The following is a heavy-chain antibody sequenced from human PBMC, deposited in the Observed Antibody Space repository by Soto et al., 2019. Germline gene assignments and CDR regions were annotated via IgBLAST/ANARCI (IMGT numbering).Heavy chain of an antibody. J-gene: IGHJ6*04. D-gene: IGHD2-2*01. CDR1: GYTFTSYG. CDR3: AIICSRTSCYYYYGMDV. V-gene: IGHV1-18*04. CDR2: ISAYNGNT. Sequence: ASVKVSCKASGYTFTSYGISWVRQAPGQGLEWMGWISAYNGNTNYAQKLQGRVTMTTDTSTSTAYMELRSLRSDDTAVYYCAIICSRTSCYYYYGMDVWGEGTTATVCS.